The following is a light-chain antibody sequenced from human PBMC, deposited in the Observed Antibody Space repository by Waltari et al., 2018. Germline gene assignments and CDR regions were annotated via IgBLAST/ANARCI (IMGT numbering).Light chain of an antibody. CDR1: SPHIGAGND. CDR3: QSFDSNLNGGVL. J-gene: IGLJ2*01. Sequence: QSVLTQPPSVSGAPGQRVTISCTGRSPHIGAGNDVHWYQHLPGTAPKLLIYGNTDRPSGVPDRFSGSKSGTSASLAITGLRAEDEANYYCQSFDSNLNGGVLFGGGTKLTVL. CDR2: GNT. V-gene: IGLV1-40*01.